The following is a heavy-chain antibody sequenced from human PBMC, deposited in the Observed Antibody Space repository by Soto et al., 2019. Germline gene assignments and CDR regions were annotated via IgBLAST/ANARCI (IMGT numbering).Heavy chain of an antibody. D-gene: IGHD3-22*01. V-gene: IGHV5-51*01. J-gene: IGHJ3*02. CDR2: IYPGDSDT. Sequence: HGESLKISCKGSGYSFTSYWIGWVRQMPGKGLEWMGIIYPGDSDTRYSPSFQGQVTISADKSISTAYLQWSSLKASDTAMYYCARRAPYYYDSSGFNYAFDIWGQGTMVTVSS. CDR1: GYSFTSYW. CDR3: ARRAPYYYDSSGFNYAFDI.